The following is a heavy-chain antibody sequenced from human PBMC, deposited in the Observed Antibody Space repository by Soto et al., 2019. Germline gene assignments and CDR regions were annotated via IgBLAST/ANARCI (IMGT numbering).Heavy chain of an antibody. V-gene: IGHV3-9*01. J-gene: IGHJ4*02. CDR2: IGWNGGSI. CDR1: GFAFDVYG. Sequence: GGSLTLSCAPSGFAFDVYGMHWVRLPPGKGPEWVSGIGWNGGSIGYADSVKGRFTVSRDNARNCLYLQMNNLRPEDTAVYFCAKDHSSDWKEFAYWGQGSLVTVSS. D-gene: IGHD1-1*01. CDR3: AKDHSSDWKEFAY.